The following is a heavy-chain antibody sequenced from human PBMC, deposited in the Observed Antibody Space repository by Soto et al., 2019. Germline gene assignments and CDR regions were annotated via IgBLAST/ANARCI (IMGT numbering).Heavy chain of an antibody. CDR2: ISGGGSSI. Sequence: EMQLVESGGGLVQPGGSLRLSCAASGFTFTSHEMNWVRQAPGKGPEWLSYISGGGSSIYYADSVKGRFTISRDNAKNSMYLPMNSLRGEDTAVYYCATTIEDSSSANYYFDVWGRGPLVTVSS. D-gene: IGHD6-19*01. CDR1: GFTFTSHE. CDR3: ATTIEDSSSANYYFDV. V-gene: IGHV3-48*03. J-gene: IGHJ2*01.